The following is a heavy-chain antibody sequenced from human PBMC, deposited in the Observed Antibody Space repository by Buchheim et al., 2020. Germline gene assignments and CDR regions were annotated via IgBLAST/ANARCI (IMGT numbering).Heavy chain of an antibody. Sequence: QVQLQQWGAGLLKPSETLSLTCAVYGGSFSGYYWSWIRQPPGKGLEWIGEINHSGSTNYNPSLKSRVTISVDTSKNQFSLKLSSVTAADTAVYYCARYAFELNSSGWYLRKRGFDYWGQGTL. CDR3: ARYAFELNSSGWYLRKRGFDY. D-gene: IGHD6-19*01. CDR2: INHSGST. J-gene: IGHJ4*02. CDR1: GGSFSGYY. V-gene: IGHV4-34*01.